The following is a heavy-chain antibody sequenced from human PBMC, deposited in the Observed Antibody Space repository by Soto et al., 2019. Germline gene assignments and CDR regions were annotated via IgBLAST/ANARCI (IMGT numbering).Heavy chain of an antibody. Sequence: DVQLLESGGDLVQPGGSLRLSCAASGFTFSSYAMSWVRQAPGKGLEWVSGMSGAGRSSYAADSVKGRFTISRDNSKNTLYLQMNNLRAEDTALYYCAKGPIFGVENIYDYWGQGTLVTVSS. V-gene: IGHV3-23*01. CDR3: AKGPIFGVENIYDY. D-gene: IGHD3-3*01. CDR1: GFTFSSYA. J-gene: IGHJ4*02. CDR2: MSGAGRSS.